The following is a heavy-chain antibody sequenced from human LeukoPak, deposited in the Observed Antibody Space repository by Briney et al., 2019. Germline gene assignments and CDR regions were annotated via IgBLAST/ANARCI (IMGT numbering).Heavy chain of an antibody. D-gene: IGHD6-19*01. V-gene: IGHV1-46*01. CDR2: INPSGGST. Sequence: ASVKVSCKASGYTFTSYYMHWVRQAPGQGLEWMGIINPSGGSTSYAQKFQGRVTMTRDTSTSTVYMELSSLSSEDTAVYYCARGGRERYSSGWTDAFDIWGRGTMVTVSS. CDR1: GYTFTSYY. CDR3: ARGGRERYSSGWTDAFDI. J-gene: IGHJ3*02.